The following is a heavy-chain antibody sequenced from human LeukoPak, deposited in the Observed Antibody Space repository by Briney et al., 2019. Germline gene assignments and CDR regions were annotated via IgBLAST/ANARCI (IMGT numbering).Heavy chain of an antibody. CDR2: ISGSGGGT. CDR3: ARRGAAGTYYFDY. V-gene: IGHV3-23*01. CDR1: GXTFSSYV. D-gene: IGHD6-13*01. Sequence: GGSPRLSCAASGXTFSSYVMSWVRQAPGKGREWVSAISGSGGGTYYADSVKGRFTISRDNSKNTLYLQTNSLRAEDTAVYYCARRGAAGTYYFDYWGQGTLVTVSS. J-gene: IGHJ4*02.